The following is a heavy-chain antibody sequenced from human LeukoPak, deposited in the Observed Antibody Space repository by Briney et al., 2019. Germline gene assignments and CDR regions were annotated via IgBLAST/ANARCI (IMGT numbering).Heavy chain of an antibody. Sequence: GGSLRLSXGASGFTFSSNAMYWVRQPPGKGLEWVSAISDNSRSTYYADSVKGRFTISRDKSKNTLYLQMNSLRAEDTAVYYCAKDLAGTTSFDYWGQGTLVTVSS. D-gene: IGHD1-7*01. CDR3: AKDLAGTTSFDY. CDR2: ISDNSRST. V-gene: IGHV3-23*01. J-gene: IGHJ4*02. CDR1: GFTFSSNA.